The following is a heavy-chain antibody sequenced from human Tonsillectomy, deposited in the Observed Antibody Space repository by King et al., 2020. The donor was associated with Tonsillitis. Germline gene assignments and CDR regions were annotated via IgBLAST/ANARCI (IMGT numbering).Heavy chain of an antibody. Sequence: VQLVESGGGVVQPGGSLRLSCAASGFTFSSYGMHWVRQAPGKGLEWVAVISYNGSNKYYADSVKGRFTISRDNSKNTLYLQMNSLRAEDTVVYYCAKVGCSSNRCYSVYWGEGNLVTVSS. V-gene: IGHV3-30*18. D-gene: IGHD2-2*01. CDR2: ISYNGSNK. CDR1: GFTFSSYG. CDR3: AKVGCSSNRCYSVY. J-gene: IGHJ4*02.